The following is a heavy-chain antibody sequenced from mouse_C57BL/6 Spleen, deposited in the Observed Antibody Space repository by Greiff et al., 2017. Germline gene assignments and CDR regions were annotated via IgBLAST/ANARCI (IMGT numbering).Heavy chain of an antibody. CDR3: TRGTTVVATSRYFDV. CDR2: IDPENGDT. J-gene: IGHJ1*03. D-gene: IGHD1-1*01. Sequence: VQLQQSGAELVRPGASVKLSCTASGFNIKDDYMPWVKQRPEQGLEWIGWIDPENGDTEYASKFQGKATITADTSSNTAYLQLSSLTAEDTAVEYCTRGTTVVATSRYFDVWGTGTTVTVSS. CDR1: GFNIKDDY. V-gene: IGHV14-4*01.